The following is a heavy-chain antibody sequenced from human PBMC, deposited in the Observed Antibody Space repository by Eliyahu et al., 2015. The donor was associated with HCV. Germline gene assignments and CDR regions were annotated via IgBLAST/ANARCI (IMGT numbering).Heavy chain of an antibody. CDR2: ISSSSSYI. V-gene: IGHV3-21*01. CDR1: GFTFSSYS. D-gene: IGHD2-2*02. J-gene: IGHJ3*02. Sequence: EVQLVESGGGLVKPGGSLRLSCAASGFTFSSYSXNWVRQAPGKGLEWVSSISSSSSYIYYADSVKGRFTISRDNAKNSLYLQMNSLRAEDTAVYFCARDNIVVVPAAIRTSAFDIWGQGTMVTVSS. CDR3: ARDNIVVVPAAIRTSAFDI.